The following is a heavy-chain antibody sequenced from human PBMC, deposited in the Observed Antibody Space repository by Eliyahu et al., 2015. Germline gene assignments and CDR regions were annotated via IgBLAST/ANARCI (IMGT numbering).Heavy chain of an antibody. J-gene: IGHJ4*02. CDR3: ARIPDCGTTSCYEDYFDY. Sequence: QVTLKESGPVLVKPTETLTLTCTVSGFSLTNTRMGVSWIRQPPGKALEWLAHIFSNDEKSYSTSLKSRLTISKDTSKSQVVLTMTNMDPVDTATYYCARIPDCGTTSCYEDYFDYWGQGTLVTVSS. CDR1: GFSLTNTRMG. V-gene: IGHV2-26*01. CDR2: IFSNDEK. D-gene: IGHD2-2*01.